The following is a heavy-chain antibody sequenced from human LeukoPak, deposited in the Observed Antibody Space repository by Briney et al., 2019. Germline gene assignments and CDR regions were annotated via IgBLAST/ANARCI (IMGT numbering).Heavy chain of an antibody. CDR1: GFTFEDYA. CDR2: ISWNSRSI. D-gene: IGHD1-1*01. V-gene: IGHV3-9*01. Sequence: GRSLRLSCAVSGFTFEDYAMHWVRQAPGKGLDWVAAISWNSRSINHADSVKGRFTISRDNAKNSLYLQMNSLRTEDTAFYYCVKERSTTGYFDYWGQGTLVTVSS. J-gene: IGHJ4*02. CDR3: VKERSTTGYFDY.